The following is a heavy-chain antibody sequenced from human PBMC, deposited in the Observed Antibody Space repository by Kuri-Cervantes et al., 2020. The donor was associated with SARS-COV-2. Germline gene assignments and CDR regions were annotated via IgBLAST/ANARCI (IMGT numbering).Heavy chain of an antibody. Sequence: GESLKISCAASGFTFSSYSMNWVRLAPGKGLEWVSYISSSSSTIYYADSVKGRFTISRDNAKNSLYLQMNSLRAEDAAVYYCAGDHYYYYYMDVWGKGTTVTVSS. J-gene: IGHJ6*03. V-gene: IGHV3-48*01. CDR1: GFTFSSYS. CDR3: AGDHYYYYYMDV. CDR2: ISSSSSTI. D-gene: IGHD3-10*01.